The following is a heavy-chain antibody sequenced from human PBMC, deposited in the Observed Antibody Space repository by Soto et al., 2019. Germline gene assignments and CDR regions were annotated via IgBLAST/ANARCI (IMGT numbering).Heavy chain of an antibody. D-gene: IGHD5-12*01. J-gene: IGHJ6*03. CDR3: ARVDSGYDWTDNYYYMDV. V-gene: IGHV3-66*01. CDR1: GFTVSSNY. Sequence: GGSLRLSCAASGFTVSSNYSSWVRQAPEKGLEWVSVIYSGGSTYYADSVKGRFTISRDNSKNTLYLQMNSLRAEDTAVYYCARVDSGYDWTDNYYYMDVWGKGTTVTVSS. CDR2: IYSGGST.